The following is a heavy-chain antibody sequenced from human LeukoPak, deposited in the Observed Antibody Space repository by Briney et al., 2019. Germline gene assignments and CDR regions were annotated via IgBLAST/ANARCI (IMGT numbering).Heavy chain of an antibody. V-gene: IGHV3-23*01. CDR2: IGGSGDKT. CDR3: VRRGDASSGWGNHDF. J-gene: IGHJ4*02. CDR1: GFTFNRNA. Sequence: GGSLRLSCAASGFTFNRNAISWVRQAPGKGLEWVSTIGGSGDKTFYADSVKGRFTISRDNSKNMVHLQMNSLTGEDTALYYCVRRGDASSGWGNHDFWGQGALVTVSS. D-gene: IGHD6-19*01.